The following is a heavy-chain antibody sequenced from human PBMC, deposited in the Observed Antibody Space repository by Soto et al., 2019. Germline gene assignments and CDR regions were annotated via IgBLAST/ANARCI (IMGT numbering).Heavy chain of an antibody. D-gene: IGHD3-16*01. CDR2: IYYSGST. CDR3: ARGPGIMAKIDY. V-gene: IGHV4-31*03. Sequence: QVQLLESGPGLVKPSQTLSLTCTVSGGSISSGGYYWSWIRQHPGKGLEWIGYIYYSGSTYYNPSLKSRITISVDTSKNQFSLKLSSVTAADTAVYYCARGPGIMAKIDYWGQGTLVTVSS. CDR1: GGSISSGGYY. J-gene: IGHJ4*02.